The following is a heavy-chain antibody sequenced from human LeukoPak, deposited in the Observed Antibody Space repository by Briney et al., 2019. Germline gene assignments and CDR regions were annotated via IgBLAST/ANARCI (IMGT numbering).Heavy chain of an antibody. J-gene: IGHJ4*01. D-gene: IGHD3-3*01. Sequence: SETLSLTCTVSGGSIISGTYYWGWVRPAPGKGLEWIGSMSYSGRTYQNPSLKSRLTISVDTSKNQLSLKLSSVTAADTAVYYCARLWSGFRPPDYWGRGTAVTVSS. CDR3: ARLWSGFRPPDY. CDR2: MSYSGRT. CDR1: GGSIISGTYY. V-gene: IGHV4-39*01.